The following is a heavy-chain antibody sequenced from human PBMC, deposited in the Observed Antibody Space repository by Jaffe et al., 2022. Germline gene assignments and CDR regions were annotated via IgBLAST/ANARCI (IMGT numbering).Heavy chain of an antibody. V-gene: IGHV3-23*01. Sequence: EVQLLESGGGLVQPGGSLRLSCAASGFTFTSYAMSWVRQAPGKGLEWVSVVSTSADRAYYADSVEGRFTISRDNSKGTLSLQMNSLRAEDTAIYYCAKAGGSSCYNPLDYWGQGTLVTVSS. CDR1: GFTFTSYA. CDR2: VSTSADRA. CDR3: AKAGGSSCYNPLDY. J-gene: IGHJ4*02. D-gene: IGHD2-15*01.